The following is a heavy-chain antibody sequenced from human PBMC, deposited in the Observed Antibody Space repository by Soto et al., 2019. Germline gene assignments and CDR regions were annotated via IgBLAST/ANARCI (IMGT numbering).Heavy chain of an antibody. V-gene: IGHV1-18*01. Sequence: GASVKVSCKASGYTFTSYGISCVRQAPGQGLEWMGWISAYNGNTNYAQKLQGRVTMTTDTSTSTAYMELRSLRSDDTAVYYCAREIPSPLRFTVQGWFDPWGQGTLVTVSS. CDR1: GYTFTSYG. D-gene: IGHD5-12*01. CDR2: ISAYNGNT. CDR3: AREIPSPLRFTVQGWFDP. J-gene: IGHJ5*02.